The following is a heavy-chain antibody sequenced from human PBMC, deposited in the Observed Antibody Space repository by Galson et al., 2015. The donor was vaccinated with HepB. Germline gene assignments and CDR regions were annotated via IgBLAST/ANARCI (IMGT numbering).Heavy chain of an antibody. CDR1: GYTFTGYY. J-gene: IGHJ6*02. D-gene: IGHD2-15*01. CDR2: INPNSGGT. V-gene: IGHV1-2*04. CDR3: ARGLVGQSPEGMDA. Sequence: SVKVSCKASGYTFTGYYMHWVRQAPGQGLEWMGWINPNSGGTNYAQKFQGWVTMTRDTSISTAYMQLSRLRSDDTAVYYCARGLVGQSPEGMDAWGQGTTVTVSS.